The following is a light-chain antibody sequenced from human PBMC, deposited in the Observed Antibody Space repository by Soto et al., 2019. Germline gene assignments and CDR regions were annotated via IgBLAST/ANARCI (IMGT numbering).Light chain of an antibody. J-gene: IGKJ2*01. CDR2: DAS. Sequence: DIQMTQSPSSLSASVGDRVTITCQASHDIKNYLNWYQQKPGKAPNLLIYDASNLAAGRPSRFSRSGSGTHFTLTISSLQLEDIETCYCLRYDNRPHMFTFGPGTKLEIK. CDR3: LRYDNRPHMFT. V-gene: IGKV1-33*01. CDR1: HDIKNY.